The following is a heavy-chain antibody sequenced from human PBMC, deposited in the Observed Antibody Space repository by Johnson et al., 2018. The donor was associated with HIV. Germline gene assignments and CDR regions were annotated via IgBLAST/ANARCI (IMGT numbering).Heavy chain of an antibody. CDR2: ISYDGSNK. Sequence: VQLVESGGGVVQPGRSLRLSCAASGFTFSSYAMHWVRQAPGKGLEWVAVISYDGSNKYYADSVKGRFTISRDNSKNTLYLQMNSLRAEDTAVYYCARAGGSDAFDIWGQGTMFTVSS. J-gene: IGHJ3*02. CDR1: GFTFSSYA. V-gene: IGHV3-30-3*01. CDR3: ARAGGSDAFDI.